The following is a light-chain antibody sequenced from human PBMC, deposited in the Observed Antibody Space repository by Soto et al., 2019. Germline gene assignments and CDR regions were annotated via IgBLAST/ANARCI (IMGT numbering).Light chain of an antibody. J-gene: IGKJ2*01. CDR2: GAS. V-gene: IGKV3-20*01. Sequence: DIVLTQSPGTLSLSPGAGATLSCRASQSLSNVFLAWYQQKPGQAPRLLLYGASRRATGIPDRVSGSGSGPDFTLTISCLEPEDWAVYFCHQYATSPYTFGQGTKLEIK. CDR3: HQYATSPYT. CDR1: QSLSNVF.